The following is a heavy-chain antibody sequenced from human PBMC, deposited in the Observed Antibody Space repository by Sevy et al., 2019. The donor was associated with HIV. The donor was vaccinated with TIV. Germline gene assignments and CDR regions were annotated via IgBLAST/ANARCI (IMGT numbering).Heavy chain of an antibody. CDR2: TYYRSKWYN. CDR1: GDSVSSNSAA. D-gene: IGHD3-22*01. V-gene: IGHV6-1*01. CDR3: AREGSLMDYYDSSGYYYPSPYYYYYMDV. Sequence: SQTLSLTCAISGDSVSSNSAAWNWIRQSPSRGLEWLGRTYYRSKWYNDYAVSVKSRITINPDTSKNQFSLQLNSVTPEDTAVYYCAREGSLMDYYDSSGYYYPSPYYYYYMDVWGKGTTVTVSS. J-gene: IGHJ6*03.